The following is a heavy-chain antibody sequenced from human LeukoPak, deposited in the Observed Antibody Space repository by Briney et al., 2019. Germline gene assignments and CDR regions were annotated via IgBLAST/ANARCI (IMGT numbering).Heavy chain of an antibody. Sequence: GGSLRLSCAASGFTFSTYGMSWVRQVPGKGLEWVSAISGSGDTPDYADSVKGRFTISRDNSRNTIYLQINSLRAEDTAIYYCAKAPISNWGSLFENWGQGTQVIVSA. CDR1: GFTFSTYG. D-gene: IGHD7-27*01. V-gene: IGHV3-23*01. J-gene: IGHJ1*01. CDR2: ISGSGDTP. CDR3: AKAPISNWGSLFEN.